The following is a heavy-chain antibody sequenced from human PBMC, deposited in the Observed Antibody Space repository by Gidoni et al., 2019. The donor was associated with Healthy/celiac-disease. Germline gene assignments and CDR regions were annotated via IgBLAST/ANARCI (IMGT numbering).Heavy chain of an antibody. CDR3: ARDQYYDSSGYYYVGYYFDY. CDR2: ISYDGSNK. D-gene: IGHD3-22*01. Sequence: QVQLVESGGGVVQPGRSLRLSCAASGFTFSSYAMHWVRQAPGKGLEWVAVISYDGSNKYYADSVKGRFTISRDNSKNTLYLQMNSLRAEDTAVYYCARDQYYDSSGYYYVGYYFDYWGQGTLVTVSS. V-gene: IGHV3-30-3*01. CDR1: GFTFSSYA. J-gene: IGHJ4*02.